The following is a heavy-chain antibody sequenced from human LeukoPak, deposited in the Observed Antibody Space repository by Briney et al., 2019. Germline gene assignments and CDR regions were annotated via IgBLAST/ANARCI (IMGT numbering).Heavy chain of an antibody. J-gene: IGHJ4*02. D-gene: IGHD3-22*01. CDR3: ARHSLIVLVITHLDY. V-gene: IGHV3-23*01. CDR2: ISGSGGST. Sequence: SXRXSCXAXGXTFXSYAMSWVRQAPGKGLEWVSAISGSGGSTYYADSVKGRFTISRDNSKNTLYLQMNSLRAEDTAVYYCARHSLIVLVITHLDYWGQGALVTVSS. CDR1: GXTFXSYA.